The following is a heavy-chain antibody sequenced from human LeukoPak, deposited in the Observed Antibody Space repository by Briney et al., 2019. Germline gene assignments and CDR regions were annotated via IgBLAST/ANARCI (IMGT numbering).Heavy chain of an antibody. J-gene: IGHJ6*02. CDR3: ARLHYCSSTSCYGMDV. V-gene: IGHV4-34*01. CDR2: INHSGST. D-gene: IGHD2-2*01. CDR1: GGSFSGYY. Sequence: SETLSLTCAVYGGSFSGYYWSWIRQPPGKGLEWIGEINHSGSTNYNPSLKSRVTISVDTSKNQFSLKLSSVTAADTAVYYCARLHYCSSTSCYGMDVWGQGTTVTVSS.